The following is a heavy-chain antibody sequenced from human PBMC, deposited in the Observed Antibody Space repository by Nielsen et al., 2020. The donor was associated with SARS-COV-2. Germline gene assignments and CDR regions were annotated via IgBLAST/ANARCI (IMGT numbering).Heavy chain of an antibody. Sequence: WVRQAPGQGLEWVGWINTNTGNPTYAQGFTGRFVFSLDTSVSTAYLQISSLKAEDTAVYYCAIPEVGYCSSTSCYGYYFDYWGQGTLVTVSS. CDR2: INTNTGNP. J-gene: IGHJ4*02. D-gene: IGHD2-2*01. V-gene: IGHV7-4-1*02. CDR3: AIPEVGYCSSTSCYGYYFDY.